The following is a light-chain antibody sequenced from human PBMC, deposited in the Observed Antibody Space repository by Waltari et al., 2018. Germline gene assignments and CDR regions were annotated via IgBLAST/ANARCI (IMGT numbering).Light chain of an antibody. Sequence: QSALTQPPSVSGSPGQSVTISCTGTSSDVGIYNRFPWYQQPPGTSPKLMIYEVSYRPSGVPDRFSGSKSGNTASLTISGLQAEDEADYYCSSYTSSSTLVFGGGTKLTVL. V-gene: IGLV2-18*02. J-gene: IGLJ2*01. CDR1: SSDVGIYNR. CDR3: SSYTSSSTLV. CDR2: EVS.